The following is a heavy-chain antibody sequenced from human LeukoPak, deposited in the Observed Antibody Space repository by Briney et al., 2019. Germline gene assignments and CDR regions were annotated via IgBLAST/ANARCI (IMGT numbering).Heavy chain of an antibody. CDR3: AKDRLWFGELRDGMDV. CDR1: GFTFSSYA. J-gene: IGHJ6*02. D-gene: IGHD3-10*01. CDR2: ISWNSGSI. Sequence: GGSLRLSCAASGFTFSSYAMSWVRQAPGKGLEWVSGISWNSGSIGYADSVKGRFTISRDNAKNSLYLQMNNLRAEDTALYYCAKDRLWFGELRDGMDVWGQGTTVTVSS. V-gene: IGHV3-9*01.